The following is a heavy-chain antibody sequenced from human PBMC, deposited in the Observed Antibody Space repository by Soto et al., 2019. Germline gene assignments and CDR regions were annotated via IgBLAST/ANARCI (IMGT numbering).Heavy chain of an antibody. CDR2: IIPIFGTA. CDR1: GGTFSSYA. J-gene: IGHJ4*02. D-gene: IGHD5-12*01. Sequence: SVKVSCKASGGTFSSYAISWVRQAPGQGLEWMGGIIPIFGTANYAQKFQGRVTITADESTSTAYMELSSLRSEDTAVYYCASHPKMATITLGTARYYFDYSGQGTLVTVSS. V-gene: IGHV1-69*13. CDR3: ASHPKMATITLGTARYYFDY.